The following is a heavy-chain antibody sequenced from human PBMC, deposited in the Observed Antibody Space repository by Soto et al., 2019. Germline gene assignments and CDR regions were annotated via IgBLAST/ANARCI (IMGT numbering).Heavy chain of an antibody. CDR1: GFTFTSYR. Sequence: EVQLVESGGNLVQPGGSLRLSCAASGFTFTSYRMHWVRQAPGMGLVWVARINTEGSSTNYADAVKGRFTISRDNAKTTLYLQMESLKVGDTAVCCCARKDTLTGLDYWGQGTLVSVS. CDR2: INTEGSST. J-gene: IGHJ4*02. D-gene: IGHD3-9*01. V-gene: IGHV3-74*01. CDR3: ARKDTLTGLDY.